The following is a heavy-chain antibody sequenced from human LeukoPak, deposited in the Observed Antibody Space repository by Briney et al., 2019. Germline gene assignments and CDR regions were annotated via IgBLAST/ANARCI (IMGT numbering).Heavy chain of an antibody. J-gene: IGHJ3*02. CDR3: AGSDYDFWRGYLGI. CDR2: INPNSGGT. Sequence: GASVKVSCKASGYTFTGYDMRWVRQAPGQGLEWMGWINPNSGGTNYAQKFQGRVTMTRDTSISTAYMELSRLRSDDTAVYYCAGSDYDFWRGYLGIWGQGTMVTVSS. CDR1: GYTFTGYD. V-gene: IGHV1-2*02. D-gene: IGHD3-3*01.